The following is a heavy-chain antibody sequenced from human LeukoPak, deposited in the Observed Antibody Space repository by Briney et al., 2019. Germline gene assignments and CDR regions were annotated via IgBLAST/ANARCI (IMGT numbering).Heavy chain of an antibody. D-gene: IGHD3-10*01. CDR2: IYFSGNT. J-gene: IGHJ6*02. Sequence: SQTLSLTCTVSGASISNGDFHWSWIRQSPGKGLEWIGYIYFSGNTYYNPSLKSRVTISVDTSKNQFSLKLSSVTAADTAVYYCARVPLDPLTGSSLYGSGSYYYYYGMDVWGQGTTVTVSS. CDR3: ARVPLDPLTGSSLYGSGSYYYYYGMDV. V-gene: IGHV4-30-4*08. CDR1: GASISNGDFH.